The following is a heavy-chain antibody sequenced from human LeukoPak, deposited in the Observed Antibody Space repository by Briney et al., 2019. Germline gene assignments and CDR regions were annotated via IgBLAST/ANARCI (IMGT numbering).Heavy chain of an antibody. CDR1: GITFRSYV. CDR2: ICGSAGSS. Sequence: GAPLRLSCVASGITFRSYVMSWVRQAPGKGLEWVSTICGSAGSSYYADSVRGRFTISRDNFKKTLYLQMNSLSAEDTALYFCAEGSGDTCYSHFDFWGQGILVTVSS. D-gene: IGHD2-15*01. V-gene: IGHV3-23*01. J-gene: IGHJ4*02. CDR3: AEGSGDTCYSHFDF.